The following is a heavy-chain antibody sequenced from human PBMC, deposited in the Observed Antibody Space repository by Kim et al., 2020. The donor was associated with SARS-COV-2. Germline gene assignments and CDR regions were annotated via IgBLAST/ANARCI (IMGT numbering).Heavy chain of an antibody. Sequence: SETLSLTCTVSGGSISSYYWSWIRQPPGKGLEWIGYIYYSGSTNYNPSLKSRVTISVDTSKNQFSLKLSSVTAADTAVYYCARTPYSSSWFYNWFDPWGQGTLVTVSS. CDR2: IYYSGST. D-gene: IGHD6-13*01. CDR1: GGSISSYY. V-gene: IGHV4-59*08. J-gene: IGHJ5*02. CDR3: ARTPYSSSWFYNWFDP.